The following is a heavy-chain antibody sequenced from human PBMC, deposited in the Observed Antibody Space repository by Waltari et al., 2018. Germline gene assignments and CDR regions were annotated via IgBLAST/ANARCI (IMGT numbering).Heavy chain of an antibody. D-gene: IGHD2-15*01. CDR3: ARDRGRGLYLDT. CDR1: GESMSSSDF. Sequence: QLHESGPGLVKPLETLSLIFAVSGESMSSSDFWSWFRQTTGKGLVWIGQVHNSGRTNYSASFASRVTVSIDTSTFHFALKVTSATAADTALYFCARDRGRGLYLDTWGRGILVTVSP. J-gene: IGHJ2*01. V-gene: IGHV4-4*02. CDR2: VHNSGRT.